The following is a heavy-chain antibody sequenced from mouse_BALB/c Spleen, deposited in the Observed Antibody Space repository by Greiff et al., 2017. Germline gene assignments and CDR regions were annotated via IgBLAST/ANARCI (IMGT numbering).Heavy chain of an antibody. CDR1: GFNIKDTY. V-gene: IGHV14-3*02. Sequence: EVKLQQSGAELVKPGASVKLSCTASGFNIKDTYMHWVKQRPEQGLEWIGRIDPANGNTKYDPKFQGKATITADTSSNTAYLQLSSLTSEDTAVYYCDSYGNYENYFDYWGQGTTLTVSS. J-gene: IGHJ2*01. CDR3: DSYGNYENYFDY. CDR2: IDPANGNT. D-gene: IGHD2-10*02.